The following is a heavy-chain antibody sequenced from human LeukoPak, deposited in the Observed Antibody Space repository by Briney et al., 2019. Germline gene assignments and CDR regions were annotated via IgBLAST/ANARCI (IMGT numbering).Heavy chain of an antibody. CDR2: IYPGDSDT. D-gene: IGHD3-22*01. Sequence: GESLKISCKGSGYSFTSYWIGWVRQMPGKGLEWMGIIYPGDSDTRYSPSFQGQVTISADKPISTAYLQWSSLKASDTAMYYCARRAYYYDSSGYYPDHWGQGTLVTVSS. CDR1: GYSFTSYW. V-gene: IGHV5-51*01. CDR3: ARRAYYYDSSGYYPDH. J-gene: IGHJ4*02.